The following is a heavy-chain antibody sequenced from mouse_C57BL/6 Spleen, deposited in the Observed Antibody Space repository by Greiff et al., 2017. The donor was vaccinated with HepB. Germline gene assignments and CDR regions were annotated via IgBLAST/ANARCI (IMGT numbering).Heavy chain of an antibody. CDR2: IDPSDSYT. D-gene: IGHD1-1*01. CDR3: ASYDYGSSYFDY. Sequence: VQLQQPGAELVKPGASVKLSCKASGYTFTSYWMQWVKQRPGQGLEWIGEIDPSDSYTNYNQKFKGKATLTVDTSSSTAYMQLSSLTSEDSAVYYCASYDYGSSYFDYWGQGTTLTVSS. V-gene: IGHV1-50*01. J-gene: IGHJ2*01. CDR1: GYTFTSYW.